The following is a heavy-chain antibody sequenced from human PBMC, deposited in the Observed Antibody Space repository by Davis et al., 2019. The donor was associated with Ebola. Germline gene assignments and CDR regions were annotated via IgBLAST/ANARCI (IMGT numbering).Heavy chain of an antibody. Sequence: PGGSLRLSCAASGFTFSSYEMNWVRQAPGKGLEWVAVIWFDGTKTFYTDSVKGRFTISRDNSKNTLSLHMNSLRADDTAIYYCARNGVEGSLDSWGQGTLVTVSS. CDR1: GFTFSSYE. CDR3: ARNGVEGSLDS. J-gene: IGHJ4*02. CDR2: IWFDGTKT. V-gene: IGHV3-33*08. D-gene: IGHD2-8*01.